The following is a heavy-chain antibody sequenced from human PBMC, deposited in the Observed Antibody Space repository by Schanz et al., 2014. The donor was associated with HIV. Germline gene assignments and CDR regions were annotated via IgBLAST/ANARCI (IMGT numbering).Heavy chain of an antibody. J-gene: IGHJ4*02. CDR2: VLDTGHT. CDR3: ARETGGSGWYTLDY. V-gene: IGHV3-23*01. CDR1: GFA. Sequence: EVQLLESGGGVVQPGGSLRLSCVGSGFAMSWVRQAPGKGLEWVSSVLDTGHTFYADSVKGRFTISRDNSKNTLYLQMNSLRAEDTAMYFCARETGGSGWYTLDYWGQGTLIAVSS. D-gene: IGHD6-19*01.